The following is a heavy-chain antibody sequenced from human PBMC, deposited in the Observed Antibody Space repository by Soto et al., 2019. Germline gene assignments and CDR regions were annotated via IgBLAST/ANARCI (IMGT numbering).Heavy chain of an antibody. J-gene: IGHJ5*02. CDR1: GYTFTSYA. Sequence: ASVKVSCKASGYTFTSYAMHWVRQAPGQRLEWMGWINAGNGNTKYSQKYQGRVTITRDTSASTAYMELSSLRSEDTAVYYCAREGMYNWFDPWGQGTLVTVSS. CDR2: INAGNGNT. V-gene: IGHV1-3*01. CDR3: AREGMYNWFDP.